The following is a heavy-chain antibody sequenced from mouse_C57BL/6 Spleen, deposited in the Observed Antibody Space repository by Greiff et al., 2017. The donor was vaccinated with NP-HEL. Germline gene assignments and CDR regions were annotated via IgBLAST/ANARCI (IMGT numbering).Heavy chain of an antibody. D-gene: IGHD2-3*01. CDR1: GYAFSSSW. V-gene: IGHV1-82*01. CDR2: IYPGDGDT. CDR3: ARWEADDGYYDAMDY. J-gene: IGHJ4*01. Sequence: VQLQQSGPELVKPGASVKISCKASGYAFSSSWMNWVKQRPGKGLEWIGRIYPGDGDTNYNGKFKGTATLTADKSSRTAYMQLSSLTSEDSAVYFCARWEADDGYYDAMDYWGQGTSVTVSS.